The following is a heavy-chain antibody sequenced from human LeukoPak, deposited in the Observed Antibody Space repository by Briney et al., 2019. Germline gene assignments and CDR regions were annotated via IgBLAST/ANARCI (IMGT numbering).Heavy chain of an antibody. CDR2: ISGSGGST. V-gene: IGHV3-23*01. J-gene: IGHJ4*02. CDR3: AKGFIDERSRFITGPFDY. D-gene: IGHD3-16*02. Sequence: PGGSLRLSCAASGFIFSNYAMTWVRQAPGKGLEWVSAISGSGGSTYYADSVKGRFTISRDSSKNTLYLQMNSLRAEDTAVYYCAKGFIDERSRFITGPFDYWGQGTLVTVSS. CDR1: GFIFSNYA.